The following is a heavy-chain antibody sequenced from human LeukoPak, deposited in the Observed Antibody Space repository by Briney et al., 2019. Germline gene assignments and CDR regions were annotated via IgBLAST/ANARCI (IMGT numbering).Heavy chain of an antibody. J-gene: IGHJ6*04. CDR3: ASGESDYLGYYGMDV. CDR2: IYYSGST. V-gene: IGHV4-59*01. Sequence: SETLSLTCTVSGGSISSYYWSWIRQPPGKGLGWIGYIYYSGSTNYNPSLKSRVTISVDTSKNQFSLKLSSVTAADTAVYYCASGESDYLGYYGMDVWGKGTTVTVSS. D-gene: IGHD4-17*01. CDR1: GGSISSYY.